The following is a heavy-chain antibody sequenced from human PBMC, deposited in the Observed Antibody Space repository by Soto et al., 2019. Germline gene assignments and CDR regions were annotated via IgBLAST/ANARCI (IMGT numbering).Heavy chain of an antibody. CDR2: ISYDGSNK. J-gene: IGHJ6*02. D-gene: IGHD3-9*01. CDR1: GFTFSSYA. V-gene: IGHV3-30-3*01. CDR3: ARTPYDILTGNHYGMDV. Sequence: LRLSCAASGFTFSSYAMHWVRQAPGKGLEWVAVISYDGSNKYYADPVKGRFTISRDNSKNTLYLQMNSLRAEDTAVYYCARTPYDILTGNHYGMDVWGQGTTVTVSS.